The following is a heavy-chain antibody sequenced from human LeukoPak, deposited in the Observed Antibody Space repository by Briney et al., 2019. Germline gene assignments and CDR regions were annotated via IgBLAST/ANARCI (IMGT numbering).Heavy chain of an antibody. Sequence: GGSLRLSCAASGXTFDDYGLSWVRQAPGKGLEWVSGINWNGGSTRYADSVKGRSTISRDNAKNSLYPQMNSLRAEDTAFYYCARRDYDTYHFDYWGQGTLVTVSS. V-gene: IGHV3-20*04. CDR1: GXTFDDYG. CDR3: ARRDYDTYHFDY. D-gene: IGHD3-9*01. CDR2: INWNGGST. J-gene: IGHJ4*02.